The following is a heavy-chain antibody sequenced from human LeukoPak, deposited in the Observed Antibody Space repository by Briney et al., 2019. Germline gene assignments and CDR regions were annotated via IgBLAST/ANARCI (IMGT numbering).Heavy chain of an antibody. CDR3: AKDPASNYYASGSYYPY. J-gene: IGHJ4*02. D-gene: IGHD3-10*01. CDR1: GFTFSSYG. Sequence: GRSLRLSCAASGFTFSSYGMHWVRQAPGRGLEWVAVTSFDGSNTYYADSVKGRFTISRDNSKNTLYLQMNSLRAEDTAVYYCAKDPASNYYASGSYYPYWGQGTLVTVSS. V-gene: IGHV3-30*18. CDR2: TSFDGSNT.